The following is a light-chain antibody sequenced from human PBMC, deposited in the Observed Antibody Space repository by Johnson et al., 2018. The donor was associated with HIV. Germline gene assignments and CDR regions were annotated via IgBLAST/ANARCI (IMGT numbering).Light chain of an antibody. J-gene: IGLJ1*01. V-gene: IGLV1-51*01. Sequence: QSVLTQPPSVSAAPGQKVTISCSGSSSNIGNNYVSWYQQLPGTAPKLLIYDNNKRPSGTPDRFSGSKSGTSATLGITGLQTGDEADYYCGTWDSRVNACYVFESVAHVAVL. CDR1: SSNIGNNY. CDR2: DNN. CDR3: GTWDSRVNACYV.